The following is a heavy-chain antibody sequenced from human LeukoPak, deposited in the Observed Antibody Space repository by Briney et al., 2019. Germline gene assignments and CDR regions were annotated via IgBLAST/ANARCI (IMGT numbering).Heavy chain of an antibody. Sequence: PGGSLRLSCATSGFTFNRFGMHWVRQAPGKGLEWVAVIWYDGSNKDYADSVKGRFTISRDNSKNTLYLQMNSLRAEDTAVYYCAKDGCSGGNCCTVLDYWGQGTLVTVSS. CDR3: AKDGCSGGNCCTVLDY. V-gene: IGHV3-33*06. CDR2: IWYDGSNK. J-gene: IGHJ4*02. CDR1: GFTFNRFG. D-gene: IGHD2-15*01.